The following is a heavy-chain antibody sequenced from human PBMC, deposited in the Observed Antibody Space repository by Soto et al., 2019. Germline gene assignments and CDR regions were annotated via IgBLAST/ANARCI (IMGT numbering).Heavy chain of an antibody. Sequence: PSETLSLTCAVSGYSISSGYYWGWIRQPPGKGLEWIGSIYHSGSTYYNPSLKSRVTISVDTSKNQFSLKLSPVTAADTAVYYCARVYGDHFDYWGQGTLVTVSS. CDR3: ARVYGDHFDY. V-gene: IGHV4-38-2*01. CDR1: GYSISSGYY. J-gene: IGHJ4*02. D-gene: IGHD4-17*01. CDR2: IYHSGST.